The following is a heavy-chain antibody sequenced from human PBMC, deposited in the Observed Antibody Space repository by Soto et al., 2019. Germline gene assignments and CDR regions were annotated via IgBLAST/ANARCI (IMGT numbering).Heavy chain of an antibody. D-gene: IGHD3-22*01. CDR3: ARDSLSWYYYDSSGYPRRFDY. Sequence: EASVKVSCKASGYTFTSYGISWVRQAPGQGLEWMGWISAYNGNTNYAQKLQGRVTMTTDTSTSTAYMELRSLRSDDTAVYYCARDSLSWYYYDSSGYPRRFDYWGQGTLVTVSS. J-gene: IGHJ4*02. CDR1: GYTFTSYG. CDR2: ISAYNGNT. V-gene: IGHV1-18*01.